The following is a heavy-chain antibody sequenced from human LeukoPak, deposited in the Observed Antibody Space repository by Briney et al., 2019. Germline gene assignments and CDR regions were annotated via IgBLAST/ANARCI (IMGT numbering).Heavy chain of an antibody. V-gene: IGHV3-7*01. CDR3: ARDWLGPGDY. J-gene: IGHJ4*02. CDR1: GFTFSNYW. Sequence: GGSLRLSCVASGFTFSNYWMTWVRQAPGKGLEWVANIKQDGSKKYYVDSVKGRFTISRDNAKNSLYLQMNSLRAEDTALYYCARDWLGPGDYWGQGTLVTVSS. CDR2: IKQDGSKK. D-gene: IGHD3/OR15-3a*01.